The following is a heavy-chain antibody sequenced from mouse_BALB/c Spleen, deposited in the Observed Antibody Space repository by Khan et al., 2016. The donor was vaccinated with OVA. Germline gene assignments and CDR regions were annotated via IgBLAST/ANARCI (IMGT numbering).Heavy chain of an antibody. J-gene: IGHJ4*01. D-gene: IGHD1-2*01. V-gene: IGHV5-6*01. CDR3: TRSITTTTGDYYAMDY. Sequence: EVELVESGGDLVNPGGSLKLSCAASGFIFSSYGMSWVRQTPDKRLEWVATISSGGTYTYYPDSVKGRFTISRDNAKNTLSLQMSSLKSEDTAVYYCTRSITTTTGDYYAMDYWGQGTSVTVSS. CDR2: ISSGGTYT. CDR1: GFIFSSYG.